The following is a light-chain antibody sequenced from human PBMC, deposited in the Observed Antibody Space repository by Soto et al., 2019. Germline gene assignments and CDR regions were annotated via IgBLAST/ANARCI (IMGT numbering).Light chain of an antibody. J-gene: IGKJ4*01. CDR2: DAS. CDR1: QDISNY. CDR3: QQYDNLPLT. V-gene: IGKV1-33*01. Sequence: DIQMTQSPSSLSASVGDSVTITCQASQDISNYLNWYQQKPGKAPKLLIYDASNLQTGVPSRFGGSGSGTDFTFTISSLQPKDIATYFCQQYDNLPLTFGGGTKVQMK.